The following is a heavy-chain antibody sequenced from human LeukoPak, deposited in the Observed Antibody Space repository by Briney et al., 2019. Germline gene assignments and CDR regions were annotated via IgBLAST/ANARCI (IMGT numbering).Heavy chain of an antibody. V-gene: IGHV4-59*08. CDR1: GGSISSYY. CDR2: IYYSGST. D-gene: IGHD3-22*01. Sequence: SETLSLTCTVSGGSISSYYWSWIRQPPGKGLEWIGYIYYSGSTNYNTSLKSRVTISVDTSKNQFSLKLSSVTAADTAVYYCARSYYYDSSGYYDYWGQGTLVTVSS. CDR3: ARSYYYDSSGYYDY. J-gene: IGHJ4*02.